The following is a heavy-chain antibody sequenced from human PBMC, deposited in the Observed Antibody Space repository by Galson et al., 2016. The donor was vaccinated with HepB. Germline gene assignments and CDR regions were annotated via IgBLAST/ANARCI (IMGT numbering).Heavy chain of an antibody. CDR1: GFSFSDFC. CDR3: SRAGHNWTGDRRLFDL. D-gene: IGHD1-1*01. V-gene: IGHV3-11*01. CDR2: LSPSGSTT. J-gene: IGHJ4*02. Sequence: SLRLSCAASGFSFSDFCMSWVRQPPGKALEWISYLSPSGSTTEYAESFKGRVTVTRDNNKTSVYLQLQSLRAEDTALYYCSRAGHNWTGDRRLFDLWGQGTLVAVSS.